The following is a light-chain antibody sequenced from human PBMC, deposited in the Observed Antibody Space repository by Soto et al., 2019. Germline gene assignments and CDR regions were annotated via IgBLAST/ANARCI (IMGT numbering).Light chain of an antibody. Sequence: DMQMTQSPSTLSASVGDRVTITCRASQSISTWLAWYQQKPGKAPDLLIYDASSLQTGVPSRFSGSGAGTEFTLTITSLQPHDFATYYCQQDDTYPLSFGGGTEVEIK. V-gene: IGKV1-5*01. CDR2: DAS. CDR1: QSISTW. CDR3: QQDDTYPLS. J-gene: IGKJ4*01.